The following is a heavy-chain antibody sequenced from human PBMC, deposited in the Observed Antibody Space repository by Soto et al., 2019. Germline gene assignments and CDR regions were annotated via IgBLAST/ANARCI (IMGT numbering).Heavy chain of an antibody. CDR2: IYYSGST. CDR1: GGSISSYY. D-gene: IGHD3-22*01. CDR3: ARAHPYYYDSSGYYLDY. V-gene: IGHV4-59*01. Sequence: SETLSLTCTVSGGSISSYYWSWIRQPPGKGLEWIGYIYYSGSTNYNPSLKSRVTISVDTSKNQFSLKLSSVTAADTAVYYCARAHPYYYDSSGYYLDYWGQGTLVTVSS. J-gene: IGHJ4*02.